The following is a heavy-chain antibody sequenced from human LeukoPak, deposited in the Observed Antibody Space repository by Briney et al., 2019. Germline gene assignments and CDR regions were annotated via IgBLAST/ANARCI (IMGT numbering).Heavy chain of an antibody. J-gene: IGHJ4*02. CDR2: ISGSGGST. D-gene: IGHD3-3*01. CDR1: GFTFSSYW. V-gene: IGHV3-23*01. CDR3: AKVSGRLRFLEWLKSYYFDY. Sequence: GGSLRLSCVASGFTFSSYWMSWVRQAPGKGLEWVSAISGSGGSTYYADSVKGRFTISRDNSKNTLYLQMNSLRAEDTAVYYCAKVSGRLRFLEWLKSYYFDYWGQGTLVTVSS.